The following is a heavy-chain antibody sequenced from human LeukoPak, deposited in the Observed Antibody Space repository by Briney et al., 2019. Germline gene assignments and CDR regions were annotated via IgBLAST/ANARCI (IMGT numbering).Heavy chain of an antibody. CDR1: GDSVSSNSAA. CDR3: ASWGHRSGRFQQ. J-gene: IGHJ1*01. D-gene: IGHD3-22*01. V-gene: IGHV6-1*01. Sequence: PSETLSLTCAISGDSVSSNSAAWNWTRQSPSRGLEWLGRTSYRSKWYNDYAVSVKSRITINPDTSKNQFSLRLNSATPEDTALYYCASWGHRSGRFQQWGQGTLVTVSS. CDR2: TSYRSKWYN.